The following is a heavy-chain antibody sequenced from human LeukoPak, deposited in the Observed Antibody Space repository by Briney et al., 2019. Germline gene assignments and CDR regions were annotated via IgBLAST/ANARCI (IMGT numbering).Heavy chain of an antibody. CDR2: ISSSSSYI. CDR3: ARDLGSGIAVAGTRLGV. V-gene: IGHV3-21*01. Sequence: GGSLRLSCAASGFTFSSYWMSWVRQAPGKGLEWVSSISSSSSYIYYADSVKGRFTISRDNAKNSLYLQMNSLRAEDTAVYYCARDLGSGIAVAGTRLGVWGKGTTVTVSS. D-gene: IGHD6-19*01. J-gene: IGHJ6*04. CDR1: GFTFSSYW.